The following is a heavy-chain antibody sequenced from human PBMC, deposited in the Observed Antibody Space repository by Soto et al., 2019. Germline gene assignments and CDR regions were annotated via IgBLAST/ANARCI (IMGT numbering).Heavy chain of an antibody. Sequence: QVQLVQSGAEVKKPGASVKVSCKASGYTFTSYGISWVRQAPGQGLEWMGWISAYNGNTNYAQQLQGRGTMTTDTSASTAYMELRSLRSDDTAGYYCASLLGYCSGGSCYPYYYYGMDDGGKGTTVTVSS. CDR1: GYTFTSYG. V-gene: IGHV1-18*04. D-gene: IGHD2-15*01. CDR2: ISAYNGNT. CDR3: ASLLGYCSGGSCYPYYYYGMDD. J-gene: IGHJ6*04.